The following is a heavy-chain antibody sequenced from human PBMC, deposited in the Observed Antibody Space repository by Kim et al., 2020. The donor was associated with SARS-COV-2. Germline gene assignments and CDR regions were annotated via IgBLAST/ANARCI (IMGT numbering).Heavy chain of an antibody. D-gene: IGHD3-16*01. Sequence: SNYSPSLKSRVTMSLDTSKSQFSLRLSSVTAADTAIYYCARVGDGGLQTDWGQGTLVTVSS. V-gene: IGHV4-4*07. J-gene: IGHJ4*02. CDR3: ARVGDGGLQTD. CDR2: S.